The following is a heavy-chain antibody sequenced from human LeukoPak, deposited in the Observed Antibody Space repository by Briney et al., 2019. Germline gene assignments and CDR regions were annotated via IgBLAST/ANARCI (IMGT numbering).Heavy chain of an antibody. CDR1: GDSLNTYY. CDR2: VASSGTS. CDR3: ARVVRGVVTSNWFDP. Sequence: PSETLSLTCTVSGDSLNTYYWTWIRQTPGKELEWIGFVASSGTSNYIPSLKSRVSISIDTSKNQFSLALTSVTPADTAVYYCARVVRGVVTSNWFDPWGQGTLVSVSS. V-gene: IGHV4-59*01. J-gene: IGHJ5*02. D-gene: IGHD2-21*02.